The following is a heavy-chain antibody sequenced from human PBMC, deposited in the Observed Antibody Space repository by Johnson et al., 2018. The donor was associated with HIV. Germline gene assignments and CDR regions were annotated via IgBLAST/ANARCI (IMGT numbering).Heavy chain of an antibody. CDR2: IRFDGSDE. Sequence: HVQLVESGGGVVQPGGSLRLSCAASGVTISSFGMHWVRQAPGKGLEWVAFIRFDGSDEYYSNSVKGRFTISRDNSKNTLYLQMNSLRPEDTAVYYCTKVWGFYYGQYHDAFDIWGQGTMVTVSS. CDR3: TKVWGFYYGQYHDAFDI. J-gene: IGHJ3*02. V-gene: IGHV3-30*02. CDR1: GVTISSFG. D-gene: IGHD3-10*01.